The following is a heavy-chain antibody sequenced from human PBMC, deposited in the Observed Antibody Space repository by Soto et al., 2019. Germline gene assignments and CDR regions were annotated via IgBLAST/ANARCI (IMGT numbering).Heavy chain of an antibody. J-gene: IGHJ5*02. D-gene: IGHD2-15*01. Sequence: QVQLQESGPGLVKPSQTLSLTCTVSGGSISSGDYYWSWIRQPPGKGLEWIGYIYYSGSTYYNPSLKTRVTISVDTSKNQFSLKLSSVTAADTAVSYCARFALRCSGGSCYFDRWFDPWGQGTLVTVSS. CDR1: GGSISSGDYY. V-gene: IGHV4-30-4*01. CDR3: ARFALRCSGGSCYFDRWFDP. CDR2: IYYSGST.